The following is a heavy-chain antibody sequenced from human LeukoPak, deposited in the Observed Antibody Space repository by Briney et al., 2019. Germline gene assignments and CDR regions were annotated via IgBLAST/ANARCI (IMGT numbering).Heavy chain of an antibody. CDR2: INHSGST. D-gene: IGHD2-2*02. CDR1: GYSISSGYY. V-gene: IGHV4-38-2*02. Sequence: PSETLSLTCTVSGYSISSGYYWGWIRQPPGKGLEWIGEINHSGSTNYNPSLKSRVTISVDTSKNQFSLKLSSVTAADTAVYYCARIYLGDVWGKGTTVTVSS. CDR3: ARIYLGDV. J-gene: IGHJ6*04.